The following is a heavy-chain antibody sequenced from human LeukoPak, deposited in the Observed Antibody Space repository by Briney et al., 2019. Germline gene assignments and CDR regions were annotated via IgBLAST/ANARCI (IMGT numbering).Heavy chain of an antibody. V-gene: IGHV7-4-1*02. J-gene: IGHJ6*03. CDR1: GYTFTDYY. Sequence: VASVKVSCKASGYTFTDYYLHWVRQAPGQGLEWMGWINTNTGNPTYAQGFTGRFVFSLDASVSTAYLQISSLKAEDTAVYYCARGDRGYYYYYYMDVWGKGTTVTVSS. CDR2: INTNTGNP. CDR3: ARGDRGYYYYYYMDV. D-gene: IGHD3-16*01.